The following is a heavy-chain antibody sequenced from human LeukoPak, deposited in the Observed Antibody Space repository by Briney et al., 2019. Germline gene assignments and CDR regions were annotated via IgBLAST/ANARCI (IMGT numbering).Heavy chain of an antibody. J-gene: IGHJ6*04. CDR2: ISAYNGNT. CDR3: ARYAYCSGGSCYINYYGMDV. Sequence: ASVKVSCKASGYTFTSYGISWVRQAPGQGLEWMGWISAYNGNTNYAQKLQGRVTMTTDTSTSTAYMELRSLRSDDTAVYYCARYAYCSGGSCYINYYGMDVWGKGTTVTVSS. V-gene: IGHV1-18*04. D-gene: IGHD2-15*01. CDR1: GYTFTSYG.